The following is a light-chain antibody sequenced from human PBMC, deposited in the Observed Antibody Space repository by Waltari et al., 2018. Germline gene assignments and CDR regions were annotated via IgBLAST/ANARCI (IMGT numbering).Light chain of an antibody. V-gene: IGLV4-69*01. J-gene: IGLJ3*02. CDR3: QPGGHGTWV. Sequence: QLVLTQSPSPSSSLGASVKLTCTLSSGHSSNIIAWHQQQPEKCPRYLMKVNCDGSNSKGDEIPDRFSGSSSAAERYLTIASLQSEDEAVYYCQPGGHGTWVFGGGTKLTVL. CDR1: SGHSSNI. CDR2: VNCDGSN.